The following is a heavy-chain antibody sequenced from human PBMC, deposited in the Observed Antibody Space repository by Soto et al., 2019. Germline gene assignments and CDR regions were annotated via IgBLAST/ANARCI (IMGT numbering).Heavy chain of an antibody. CDR1: GFSFSSYA. D-gene: IGHD6-19*01. J-gene: IGHJ4*02. V-gene: IGHV3-23*01. Sequence: GGSLTLACAASGFSFSSYAISCVRQAPGGGLEWGSAIIAKVADTSYTDSVRGRFTISRDNSKDTLFLQMNSLRADETGVYYCGNERRGSGWFVSSYWGQGIPVTVSS. CDR2: IIAKVADT. CDR3: GNERRGSGWFVSSY.